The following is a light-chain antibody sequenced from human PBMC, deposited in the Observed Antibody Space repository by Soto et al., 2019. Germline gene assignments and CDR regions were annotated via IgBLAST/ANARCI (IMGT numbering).Light chain of an antibody. CDR2: DVG. J-gene: IGLJ2*01. CDR3: SSYTSGSTVV. Sequence: QSVPTQPASVSGSPGQSITISCTGTSSDVGGYNYVSWYQQHPGKAPKLIISDVGNRPSGVSNRFSASKSGNTASLTISGLQAEDEADYYCSSYTSGSTVVFGGGTKLTVL. CDR1: SSDVGGYNY. V-gene: IGLV2-14*03.